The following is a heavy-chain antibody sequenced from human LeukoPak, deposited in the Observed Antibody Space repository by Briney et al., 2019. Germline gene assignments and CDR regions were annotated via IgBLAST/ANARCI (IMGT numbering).Heavy chain of an antibody. CDR1: GGSMCSSSHY. V-gene: IGHV4-39*01. CDR3: ARLAAGTWAYDY. J-gene: IGHJ4*02. Sequence: SETLSLTCSVSGGSMCSSSHYWGWVRPPPGKELQWIGSLYYSGRTFYTPSLESRVTMSIDTSNNQFSLRMSSVTAADTAVYYCARLAAGTWAYDYWGQGRLVTVSS. D-gene: IGHD6-25*01. CDR2: LYYSGRT.